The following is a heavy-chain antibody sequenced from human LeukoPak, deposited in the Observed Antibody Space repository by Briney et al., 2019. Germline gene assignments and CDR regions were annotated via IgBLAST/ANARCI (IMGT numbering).Heavy chain of an antibody. CDR2: INTDGSST. Sequence: GGSLRLSCAASGFTFSSYWMHWVRQAPGKGLVWVSRINTDGSSTGYADSVKGRFTVSRDNTKNTLYLQMNRVRAKDTAVYYRARMSRGSYHFDYWGQGTLVTVSS. V-gene: IGHV3-74*01. CDR3: ARMSRGSYHFDY. CDR1: GFTFSSYW. D-gene: IGHD3-16*01. J-gene: IGHJ4*02.